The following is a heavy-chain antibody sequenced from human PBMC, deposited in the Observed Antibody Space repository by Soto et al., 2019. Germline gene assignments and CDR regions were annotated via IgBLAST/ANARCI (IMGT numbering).Heavy chain of an antibody. D-gene: IGHD3-3*01. CDR2: IYYSGST. V-gene: IGHV4-59*08. CDR1: GGSISSYY. CDR3: ARGGSVGYYFWSGYSHPWYFYY. Sequence: PSETLSLTCTVSGGSISSYYWSWIRQPPGKGLEWIGYIYYSGSTNYNPSLKSRVTISVDTSKNQFSLKLSSVTAADTAVYYCARGGSVGYYFWSGYSHPWYFYYWGQGTLVTVSS. J-gene: IGHJ4*02.